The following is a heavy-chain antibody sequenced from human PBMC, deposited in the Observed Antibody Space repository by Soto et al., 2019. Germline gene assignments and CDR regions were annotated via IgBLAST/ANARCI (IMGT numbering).Heavy chain of an antibody. Sequence: QVQLVQSGAEVKKPGASVKVSCRTSGYTFTHYYIHWVRQAPGQGLEWLGIINPASGSTNYAQDFQGRVTLTMDTSTTTVYMELSGLRAEDTAIFYCARDIAAGDHWAQGTLVTVSS. V-gene: IGHV1-46*01. CDR1: GYTFTHYY. CDR2: INPASGST. J-gene: IGHJ4*02. D-gene: IGHD6-13*01. CDR3: ARDIAAGDH.